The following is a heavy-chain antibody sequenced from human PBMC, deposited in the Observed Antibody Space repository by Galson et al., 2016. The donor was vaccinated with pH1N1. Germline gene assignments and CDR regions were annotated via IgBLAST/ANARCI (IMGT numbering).Heavy chain of an antibody. Sequence: SVKVPCKASGGTFSSYTINWVRQAPGQGLEWMGRIIPTLGMTNYAQKFQGRVTITTDASTTTFYMELSSLRSEDTAVYYCASSVPGEYYYNYYYMDVWGAGTAVIVSS. J-gene: IGHJ6*03. CDR3: ASSVPGEYYYNYYYMDV. D-gene: IGHD2-21*01. V-gene: IGHV1-69*02. CDR1: GGTFSSYT. CDR2: IIPTLGMT.